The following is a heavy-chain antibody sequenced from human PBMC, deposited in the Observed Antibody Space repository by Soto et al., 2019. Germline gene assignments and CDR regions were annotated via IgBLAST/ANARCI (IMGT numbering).Heavy chain of an antibody. CDR3: ARVLLWFGEFNYFDY. CDR2: IYHSGST. J-gene: IGHJ4*02. Sequence: QLQLQESGSGLVKPSQTLSLTCAVSGGSISSGGYSWSWIRQPPGKGLEWIGYIYHSGSTYYNPSLKSRVTIXXDXSXXQFSLKLSSVTAADTAVYYCARVLLWFGEFNYFDYWGQGTLVTVSS. D-gene: IGHD3-10*01. CDR1: GGSISSGGYS. V-gene: IGHV4-30-2*01.